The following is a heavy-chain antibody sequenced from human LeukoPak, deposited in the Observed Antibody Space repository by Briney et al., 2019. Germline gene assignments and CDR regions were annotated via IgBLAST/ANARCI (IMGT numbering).Heavy chain of an antibody. CDR3: ARDPPGYDILTGYYPLYYFDY. Sequence: ASVKVSCKASGYTFTTYDINWVRQATGQGLEWMGWISAYNGNTNYAQKLQGRVTMTTDTSTSTAYMELRSLRSDDTAVYYCARDPPGYDILTGYYPLYYFDYWGQGTLVTVSS. CDR1: GYTFTTYD. CDR2: ISAYNGNT. V-gene: IGHV1-18*01. J-gene: IGHJ4*02. D-gene: IGHD3-9*01.